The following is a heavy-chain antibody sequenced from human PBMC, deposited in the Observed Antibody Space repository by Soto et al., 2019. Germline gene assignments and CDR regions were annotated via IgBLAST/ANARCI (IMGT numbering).Heavy chain of an antibody. J-gene: IGHJ6*02. CDR2: FKWNSGDV. Sequence: GGSLRLSCAASGFTFGDYAMHWVRQVPGKGLEWVSGFKWNSGDVGYADSVKGRFTISRDNAKNSLYLQMNSLRPEDTAVYYCAKDRSSGSPYYGMDFWGQGTMVTVSS. CDR3: AKDRSSGSPYYGMDF. V-gene: IGHV3-9*01. CDR1: GFTFGDYA. D-gene: IGHD3-10*01.